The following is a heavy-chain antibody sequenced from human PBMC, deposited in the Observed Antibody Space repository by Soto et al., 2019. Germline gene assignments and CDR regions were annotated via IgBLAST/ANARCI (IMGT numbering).Heavy chain of an antibody. CDR1: VFTFSSYA. CDR2: ISYDGSNK. J-gene: IGHJ3*02. CDR3: ARGGRRSGSYADAFDI. Sequence: GGSLRLSCAASVFTFSSYAMHWVRQAPGKGLEWVAVISYDGSNKYYADSVKGRFTISRDNSKNTLYLQMNSLRAEDTAVYYCARGGRRSGSYADAFDIWGQGTMVTVSS. D-gene: IGHD1-26*01. V-gene: IGHV3-30-3*01.